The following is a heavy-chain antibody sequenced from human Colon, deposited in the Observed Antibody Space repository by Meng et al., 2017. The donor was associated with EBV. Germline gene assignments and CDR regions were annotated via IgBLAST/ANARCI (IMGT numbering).Heavy chain of an antibody. Sequence: DVQLVASGGGLVQPGGSLGLACAVSGFTFSDYWMHWVRQVPGKGLVWVSRISNDESRIDYADSVKGRFTISRDNAKNTLYLQMNSLRAEDAAVYYCARDWRSGNYYALGHWGQGTLVTVSS. J-gene: IGHJ4*02. V-gene: IGHV3-74*01. D-gene: IGHD3-10*01. CDR2: ISNDESRI. CDR3: ARDWRSGNYYALGH. CDR1: GFTFSDYW.